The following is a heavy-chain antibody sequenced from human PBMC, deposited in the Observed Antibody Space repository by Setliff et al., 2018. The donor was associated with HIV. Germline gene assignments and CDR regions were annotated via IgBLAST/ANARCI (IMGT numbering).Heavy chain of an antibody. CDR3: ARGRRVVPAAESNWLDP. V-gene: IGHV1-69*13. J-gene: IGHJ5*02. CDR2: IIPVFGTL. D-gene: IGHD2-2*01. Sequence: GASVKVSCKASGGTFSSFAISWVRQAPGQGLEWMGEIIPVFGTLNYAQKFQGRVTITADELTGTAYMDLTNLRPEDTAVYYCARGRRVVPAAESNWLDPWGQGTLVTSPQ. CDR1: GGTFSSFA.